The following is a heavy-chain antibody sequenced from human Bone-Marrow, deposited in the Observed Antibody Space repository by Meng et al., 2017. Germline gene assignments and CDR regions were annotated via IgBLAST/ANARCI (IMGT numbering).Heavy chain of an antibody. V-gene: IGHV4-34*01. D-gene: IGHD4-11*01. J-gene: IGHJ4*02. CDR3: ARGPTTMAHDFDY. CDR2: INHSGST. CDR1: GWSFSDYY. Sequence: VQLQPWGAVLLKPSATRSLTCVFFGWSFSDYYWSWIRQPPGKGLEWIGEINHSGSTNYNPSLESRATISVDTSQNNLSLKLSSVTAADSAVYYCARGPTTMAHDFDYWGQGTLVTVSS.